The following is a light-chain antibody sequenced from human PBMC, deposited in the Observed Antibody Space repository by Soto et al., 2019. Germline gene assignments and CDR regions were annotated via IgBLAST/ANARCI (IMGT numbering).Light chain of an antibody. V-gene: IGKV3D-15*01. CDR3: QQYHSWPPGT. CDR2: GIY. Sequence: EIVMTQAPTNLSVSPGERATLSCRASQSVSSNLAWYQQKPGQAPRLLIYGIYTRAPGIPARFSGSGSGTEFTLTISSLQSEDFAVYYFQQYHSWPPGTFGLGTEVEIK. CDR1: QSVSSN. J-gene: IGKJ1*01.